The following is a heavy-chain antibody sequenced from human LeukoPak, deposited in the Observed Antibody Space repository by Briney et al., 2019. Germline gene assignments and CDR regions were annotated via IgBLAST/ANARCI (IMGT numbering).Heavy chain of an antibody. CDR2: INHSGST. CDR3: ARDPCSSTSCYGNWFDP. Sequence: PSETLSLTCAVYGGSFSGYYWSWIRQPPGKGLEWIGEINHSGSTNYNPSLKSRVTISVDTSKNQFSLKLSSVTAADTAVYYCARDPCSSTSCYGNWFDPWGQGTLVTVSS. D-gene: IGHD2-2*01. V-gene: IGHV4-34*01. J-gene: IGHJ5*02. CDR1: GGSFSGYY.